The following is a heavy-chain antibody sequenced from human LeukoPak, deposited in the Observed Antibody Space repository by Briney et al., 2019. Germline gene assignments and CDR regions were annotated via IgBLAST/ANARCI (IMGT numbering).Heavy chain of an antibody. Sequence: GGSLRLSCAASGFTFSNYFIHWVRQAPGKGLEWVAVIWYDGSNQYCADSVKGRFTISRDNSKNTLYLQMNSLGAEDTAVYYCARGAYCGGNCYWYFDLWGRGTLVTVSS. CDR1: GFTFSNYF. V-gene: IGHV3-33*01. J-gene: IGHJ2*01. CDR3: ARGAYCGGNCYWYFDL. D-gene: IGHD2-21*02. CDR2: IWYDGSNQ.